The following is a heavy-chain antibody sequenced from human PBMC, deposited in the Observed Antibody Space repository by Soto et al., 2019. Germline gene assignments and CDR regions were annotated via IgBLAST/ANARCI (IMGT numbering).Heavy chain of an antibody. CDR2: ISGSGVST. CDR1: GFTFDSNG. CDR3: AKIYSSSSDDAFDV. J-gene: IGHJ3*01. D-gene: IGHD6-6*01. Sequence: EVELLESGGGLVQPGGSLQLSCVGSGFTFDSNGMSWVRLAPGKGLEWVLFISGSGVSTSYDEYVKGRVTMSRDNSKNMVFLQMHSLRVEDTATYYCAKIYSSSSDDAFDVWGQGTVVTVSS. V-gene: IGHV3-23*01.